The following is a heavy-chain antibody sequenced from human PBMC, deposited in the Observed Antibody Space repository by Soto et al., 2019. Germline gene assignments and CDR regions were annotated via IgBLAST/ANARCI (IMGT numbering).Heavy chain of an antibody. CDR3: ARDQDYYGSGGVVYYYGMDV. Sequence: QVQLVQSGAEVKKPGSSVKVPCKASGGTFSSYAISWVRQAPGQGLEWMGGIIPIFGTANYAQKFQGRVTITADESTSTAYMELSSLRSEDTAVYYCARDQDYYGSGGVVYYYGMDVWGQGTTVTVSS. V-gene: IGHV1-69*01. CDR1: GGTFSSYA. J-gene: IGHJ6*02. CDR2: IIPIFGTA. D-gene: IGHD3-10*01.